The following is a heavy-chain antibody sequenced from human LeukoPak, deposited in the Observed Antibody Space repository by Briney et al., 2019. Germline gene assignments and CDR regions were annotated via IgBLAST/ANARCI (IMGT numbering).Heavy chain of an antibody. CDR2: IYTSRST. CDR1: GGSISSYY. Sequence: SETLSLTCTVSGGSISSYYWSWIRQPAGKGLEWIGRIYTSRSTNYNPTLKSRVTMSVDTSKNQFSLKLSSVTAADTAVYYCARDAYDSSGLLRFLWFDPWGQGTPATVSS. D-gene: IGHD3-22*01. CDR3: ARDAYDSSGLLRFLWFDP. J-gene: IGHJ5*02. V-gene: IGHV4-4*07.